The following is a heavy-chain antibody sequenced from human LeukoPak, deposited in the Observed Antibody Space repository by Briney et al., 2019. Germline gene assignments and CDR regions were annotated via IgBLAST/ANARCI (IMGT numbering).Heavy chain of an antibody. V-gene: IGHV3-49*04. D-gene: IGHD5-18*01. CDR1: GFSFADHA. J-gene: IGHJ6*02. CDR3: ARGPIDLWLLYGMDV. Sequence: GSLRLSCIASGFSFADHAMSWVRQAPGKGLGWVAFVRSKNYRGTAEYAASVRGRFTISRDDSMSIAYLQMNSLETEDTAVYFCARGPIDLWLLYGMDVWGQGTTVIVSS. CDR2: VRSKNYRGTA.